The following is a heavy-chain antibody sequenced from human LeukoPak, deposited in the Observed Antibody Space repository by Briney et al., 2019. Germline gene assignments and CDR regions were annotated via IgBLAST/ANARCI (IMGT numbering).Heavy chain of an antibody. CDR2: IYYSGST. D-gene: IGHD7-27*01. V-gene: IGHV4-30-4*01. J-gene: IGHJ2*01. CDR1: GGSISSGDYY. CDR3: ARVSLGTYWYFDL. Sequence: SETLSLTCTVSGGSISSGDYYWSWIRQPPGKGLEWIGYIYYSGSTYYNPSLKSRVTISVDTSKNQFSLKLSSVTAADTAVYYCARVSLGTYWYFDLWGRGTLVTVSS.